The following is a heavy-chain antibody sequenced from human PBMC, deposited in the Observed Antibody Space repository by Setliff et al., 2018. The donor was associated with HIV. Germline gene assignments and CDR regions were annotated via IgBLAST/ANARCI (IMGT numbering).Heavy chain of an antibody. V-gene: IGHV4-38-2*01. J-gene: IGHJ4*02. CDR3: TTENHSY. D-gene: IGHD1-26*01. CDR1: GYSISNGYY. Sequence: PSETLSLTCAVSGYSISNGYYWGWIRQPPGKGLEWIGSIYHSGNTYYNPSLKSRLTISVDTSKNHFSLRLSSVTAADTAVYYCTTENHSYCGRGTLVTVSS. CDR2: IYHSGNT.